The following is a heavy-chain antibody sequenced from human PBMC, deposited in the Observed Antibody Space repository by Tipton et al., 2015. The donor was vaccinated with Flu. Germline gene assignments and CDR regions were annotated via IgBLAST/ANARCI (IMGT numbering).Heavy chain of an antibody. CDR2: VYHSGST. V-gene: IGHV4-38-2*02. Sequence: GLVKPSETLSLTCSVSGYTISGGYYWGWIRQPPGKGLEWIGAVYHSGSTYYTPSLQSRVTMSVDTSKNQFSLKLSSVTAADTAVYYCARAGTYDSSGSYWGQGTLVTVAA. CDR1: GYTISGGYY. CDR3: ARAGTYDSSGSY. J-gene: IGHJ4*02. D-gene: IGHD3-22*01.